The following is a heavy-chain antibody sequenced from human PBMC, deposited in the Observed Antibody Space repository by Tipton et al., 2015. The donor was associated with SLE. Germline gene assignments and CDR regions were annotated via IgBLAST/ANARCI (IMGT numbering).Heavy chain of an antibody. J-gene: IGHJ4*02. V-gene: IGHV4-59*12. CDR2: IYYTGST. D-gene: IGHD3/OR15-3a*01. Sequence: TLSLTCAVYGGSFSGYYWNWIRQPPGKGLQWIGYIYYTGSTDYNPSLKSRVSISVDTAKKTFSLRLSSATAADTAVYYCARGARLKDDFWAGFSDYWGRGTLVTVSS. CDR1: GGSFSGYY. CDR3: ARGARLKDDFWAGFSDY.